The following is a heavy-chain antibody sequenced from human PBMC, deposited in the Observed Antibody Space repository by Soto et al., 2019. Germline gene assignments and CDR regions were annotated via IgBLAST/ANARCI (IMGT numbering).Heavy chain of an antibody. Sequence: GESLKISCKGSGYSFTSYWIGWVRQMPGKGLEWMGIIYPGDSDTRYSPSFKGQVTISADKYISTAYLQWSSLKASDTAMYYCASSPLITFYYGSVSRPDDSFDIWGQGTMVTVSS. V-gene: IGHV5-51*01. CDR1: GYSFTSYW. J-gene: IGHJ3*02. CDR3: ASSPLITFYYGSVSRPDDSFDI. D-gene: IGHD3-10*01. CDR2: IYPGDSDT.